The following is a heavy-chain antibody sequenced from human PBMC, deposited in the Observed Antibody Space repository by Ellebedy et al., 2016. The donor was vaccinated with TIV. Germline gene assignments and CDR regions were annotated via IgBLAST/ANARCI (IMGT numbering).Heavy chain of an antibody. CDR1: GASFSGYY. CDR2: INHSGST. Sequence: MPSETLSLTCAVYGASFSGYYWSWIRQPPGKGLEWIGEINHSGSTNYNPSLKSRVTISVDTSKNQFSLNLSSVTAADTAVYYCARIRQIGGSGWYGDFDSWGQGTLVTVSS. V-gene: IGHV4-34*01. J-gene: IGHJ4*02. D-gene: IGHD6-19*01. CDR3: ARIRQIGGSGWYGDFDS.